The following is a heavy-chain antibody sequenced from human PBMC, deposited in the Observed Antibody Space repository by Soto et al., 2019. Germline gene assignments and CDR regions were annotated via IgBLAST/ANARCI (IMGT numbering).Heavy chain of an antibody. V-gene: IGHV3-23*01. CDR1: GFTFSSYS. D-gene: IGHD6-13*01. Sequence: GGSLRLSCAASGFTFSSYSMNWVRQAPGKGLEWVSAISGSGGSTYYADSVKGRFTISRDNSKNTLYLQMNSLRAEDTAVYYCAKDLGSSSWYDAFDIWGQGTMVTVSS. J-gene: IGHJ3*02. CDR3: AKDLGSSSWYDAFDI. CDR2: ISGSGGST.